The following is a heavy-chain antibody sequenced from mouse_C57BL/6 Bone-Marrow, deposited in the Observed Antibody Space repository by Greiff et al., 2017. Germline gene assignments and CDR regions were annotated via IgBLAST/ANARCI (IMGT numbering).Heavy chain of an antibody. CDR1: GFTFSDYG. D-gene: IGHD2-3*01. Sequence: EVKLVESGGGLVQPGGSLKLSCAASGFTFSDYGMAWVRQAPRKGPEWVAFISNLAYSIYYADTVTGRFTISSENAKNTLYLERSSLRSEDTAMYYCARWLLRAMDYWGQGTSVTVSS. CDR2: ISNLAYSI. V-gene: IGHV5-15*01. CDR3: ARWLLRAMDY. J-gene: IGHJ4*01.